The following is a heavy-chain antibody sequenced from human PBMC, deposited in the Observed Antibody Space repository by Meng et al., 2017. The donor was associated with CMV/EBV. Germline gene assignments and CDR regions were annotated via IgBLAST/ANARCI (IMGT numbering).Heavy chain of an antibody. V-gene: IGHV4-30-4*08. D-gene: IGHD2/OR15-2a*01. Sequence: QVQRRESGPGLVKPYQPLSLPCTVSGGSISSGDYYWSWIRQPPGKGLEWIGYIYYSGSTYYNPSLKSRVTISVDTSKNQFSLKLSSVTAADTAVYYCARTGEYPTFDYWGQGTLVTVSS. J-gene: IGHJ4*02. CDR1: GGSISSGDYY. CDR3: ARTGEYPTFDY. CDR2: IYYSGST.